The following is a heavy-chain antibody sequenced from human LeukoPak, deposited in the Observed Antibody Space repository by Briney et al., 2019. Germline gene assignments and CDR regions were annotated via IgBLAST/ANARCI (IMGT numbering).Heavy chain of an antibody. J-gene: IGHJ3*02. CDR1: GGSFSGYY. CDR2: INHSGST. CDR3: ARAATGYYDSSGYPRAFDI. Sequence: SETLSLTCAVYGGSFSGYYWSWIRQPPGKGLEWIGEINHSGSTNYNPSLKSRVTISVDTSKNQFSLKLSSVTAADTAVYYCARAATGYYDSSGYPRAFDIWGQGTVVTVSS. V-gene: IGHV4-34*01. D-gene: IGHD3-22*01.